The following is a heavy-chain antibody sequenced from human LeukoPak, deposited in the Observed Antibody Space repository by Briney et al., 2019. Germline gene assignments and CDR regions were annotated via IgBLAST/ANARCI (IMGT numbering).Heavy chain of an antibody. CDR3: ERFVSTAGGVYDY. J-gene: IGHJ4*02. CDR2: ISNNGDST. Sequence: GGSLRLSCAASGFTFSTYAMHWARQSPGKGLEYVSAISNNGDSTSYANSVKGRFTISRDNSKNTLYLQMGSLRAEDMAVYYCERFVSTAGGVYDYWGQGTLVTVSS. D-gene: IGHD3-16*01. V-gene: IGHV3-64*01. CDR1: GFTFSTYA.